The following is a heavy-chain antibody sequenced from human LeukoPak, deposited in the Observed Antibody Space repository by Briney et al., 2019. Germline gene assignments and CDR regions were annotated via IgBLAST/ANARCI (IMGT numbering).Heavy chain of an antibody. CDR1: GYSFTSYW. D-gene: IGHD3-22*01. V-gene: IGHV5-10-1*01. CDR3: VRARYDSSGPDY. Sequence: GESLKISCKGSGYSFTSYWISWVRQMPGKGLEWMGRTDPSDSYTNYSPSFQGHVTISADKSISTAYLQWSSLKASDTAMYYCVRARYDSSGPDYWGQGTLVTVSS. CDR2: TDPSDSYT. J-gene: IGHJ4*02.